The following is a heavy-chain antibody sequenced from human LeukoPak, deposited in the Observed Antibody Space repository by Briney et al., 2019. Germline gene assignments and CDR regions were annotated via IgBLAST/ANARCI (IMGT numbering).Heavy chain of an antibody. CDR3: AKDHSFGYSSSWADS. CDR1: GFTFSSYG. D-gene: IGHD6-13*01. Sequence: GGSLRLSCVASGFTFSSYGMHWVRQAPGKGLEWVAVISYGGSIEYYADSVKGRFTISRDNSKDTLYVEMNSLRAEDTAVYYCAKDHSFGYSSSWADSWGQGTLVTVSS. V-gene: IGHV3-30*18. CDR2: ISYGGSIE. J-gene: IGHJ5*01.